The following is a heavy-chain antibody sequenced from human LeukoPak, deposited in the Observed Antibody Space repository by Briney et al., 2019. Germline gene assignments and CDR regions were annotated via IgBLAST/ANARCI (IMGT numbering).Heavy chain of an antibody. V-gene: IGHV3-30*02. CDR1: RFTLSNFW. D-gene: IGHD3-22*01. J-gene: IGHJ4*02. CDR2: IRYDGSNK. CDR3: AKASSPYYYDSSGYYGAFDY. Sequence: GGSLRLSCVASSRFTLSNFWMIWVRQAPGKGLEWVAFIRYDGSNKYYADSVKGRFTISRDNSKNTLYLQMNSLRAEDTAVYYCAKASSPYYYDSSGYYGAFDYWGQGTLVTVSS.